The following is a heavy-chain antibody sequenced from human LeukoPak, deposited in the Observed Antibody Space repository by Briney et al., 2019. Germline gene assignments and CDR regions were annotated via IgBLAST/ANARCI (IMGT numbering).Heavy chain of an antibody. CDR1: GYTFTSYA. CDR2: INAGNGNT. CDR3: ARSHGSGSYYAS. V-gene: IGHV1-3*03. D-gene: IGHD3-10*01. J-gene: IGHJ5*02. Sequence: ASVKDSCKASGYTFTSYAMHWVRQAPGQRLEWMGWINAGNGNTKYSQEFQGRVTITRDTSASTAYMELSSLRSEDMAVYYCARSHGSGSYYASWGQGTLVTVSS.